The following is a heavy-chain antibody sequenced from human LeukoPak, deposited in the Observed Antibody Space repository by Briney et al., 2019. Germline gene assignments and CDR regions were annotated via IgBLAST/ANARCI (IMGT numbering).Heavy chain of an antibody. D-gene: IGHD6-13*01. V-gene: IGHV4-34*01. Sequence: SETLSLTCALYGGSFSGFYWSWVRQPPGKGLEWIGEINHSGSTNYNPSLKSRVTISVDTSKNKLSLNLRSVTAADTAVYSCARAAKSSGWFFDYWGQRTLVTVSS. CDR1: GGSFSGFY. CDR2: INHSGST. CDR3: ARAAKSSGWFFDY. J-gene: IGHJ4*01.